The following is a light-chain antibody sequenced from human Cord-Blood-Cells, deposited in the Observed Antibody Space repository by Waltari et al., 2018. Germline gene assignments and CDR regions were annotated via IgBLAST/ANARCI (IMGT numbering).Light chain of an antibody. CDR3: AAWDDSLSGWV. J-gene: IGLJ3*02. Sequence: QSVLTQPPSASGTPGQRVTISCSGSSSNIGSNYVYWYHQLPGTAPKLLIYRNNQRPSGFPDRFSGSKSGTSASLAISGLRSEDEADYYCAAWDDSLSGWVCGGGTKLTVL. CDR2: RNN. CDR1: SSNIGSNY. V-gene: IGLV1-47*01.